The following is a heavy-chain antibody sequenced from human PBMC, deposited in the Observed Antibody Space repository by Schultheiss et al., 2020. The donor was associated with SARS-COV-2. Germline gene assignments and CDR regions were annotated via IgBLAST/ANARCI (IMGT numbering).Heavy chain of an antibody. J-gene: IGHJ6*02. D-gene: IGHD3-3*01. CDR1: GFIVSNNY. Sequence: GGSLRLSCAASGFIVSNNYMTWVRQAPGKGLEWVSVIYSGGSTYYADSVKGRFTISRDNAKNSLYLQMNSLRAEDTAVYYCAREKTYYDFWSGYDYYYGMDVWGQGTTVTVSS. V-gene: IGHV3-66*01. CDR2: IYSGGST. CDR3: AREKTYYDFWSGYDYYYGMDV.